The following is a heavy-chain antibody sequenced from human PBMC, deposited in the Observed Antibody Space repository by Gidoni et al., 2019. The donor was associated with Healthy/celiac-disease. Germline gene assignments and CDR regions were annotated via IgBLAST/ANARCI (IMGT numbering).Heavy chain of an antibody. V-gene: IGHV3-66*02. CDR3: ARDLGSLLYYYGMDV. D-gene: IGHD2-15*01. CDR1: GFTVSSNY. Sequence: EVQLVESGGGLVQPGGSLILSCAASGFTVSSNYMRWVRQAPGKGLEWVSVSYSGGSTYYSDSVKGRFTIARDNSKNTLYLQMNSLRAEDTSVYYCARDLGSLLYYYGMDVWGQGTTVTVSS. J-gene: IGHJ6*02. CDR2: SYSGGST.